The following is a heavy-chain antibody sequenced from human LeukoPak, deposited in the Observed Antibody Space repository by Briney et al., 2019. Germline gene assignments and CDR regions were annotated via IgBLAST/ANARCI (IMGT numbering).Heavy chain of an antibody. V-gene: IGHV3-11*04. D-gene: IGHD1-26*01. J-gene: IGHJ4*02. CDR1: GFTFSDYY. CDR3: ARDIPPYYRNDY. Sequence: GGSLRLSCAASGFTFSDYYMSWIRQAPGKGLEWVSYISSSGSTIYYPDSVKGRLTISRDNAKNSLYLQMNSLRAEDTAVYYCARDIPPYYRNDYWGQGTLVTVSS. CDR2: ISSSGSTI.